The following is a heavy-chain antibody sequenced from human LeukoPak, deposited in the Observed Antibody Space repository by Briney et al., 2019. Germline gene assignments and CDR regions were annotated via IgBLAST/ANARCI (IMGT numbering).Heavy chain of an antibody. J-gene: IGHJ4*02. CDR3: FGSGSYSK. V-gene: IGHV3-7*01. CDR2: IKPDGSQT. CDR1: GFTFSNSW. Sequence: PGGSLRLSCAASGFTFSNSWINWVRQALGKGLEWVANIKPDGSQTFYLDSVKGRFTASRDNAKHSAYLQMNSLRAEDTAVYYCFGSGSYSKWDQGTLVTVSS. D-gene: IGHD3-10*01.